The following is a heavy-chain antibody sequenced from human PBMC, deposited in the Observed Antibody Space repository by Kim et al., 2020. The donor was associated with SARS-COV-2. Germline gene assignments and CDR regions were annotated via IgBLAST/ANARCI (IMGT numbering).Heavy chain of an antibody. V-gene: IGHV1-24*01. D-gene: IGHD1-20*01. J-gene: IGHJ4*02. CDR2: FDPEDGET. Sequence: FDPEDGETIYAHKFQGRVTMTEDTSTDTAYMELSSLRSEDTAVYYCATDGIWGQGTLVTVSS. CDR3: ATDGI.